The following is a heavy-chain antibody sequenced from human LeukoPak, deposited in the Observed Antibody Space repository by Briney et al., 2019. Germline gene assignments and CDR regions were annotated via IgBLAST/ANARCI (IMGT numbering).Heavy chain of an antibody. Sequence: ASVKVSCKVSGDTLTELSMHWVRQAPGKGLEWMGGFDPEDGETIYAQKFQGRVTMTEDTSTDTAYMELSSLRSEDTAVYYCATDTPDYYGMDVWGQGTTVTVSS. CDR2: FDPEDGET. CDR3: ATDTPDYYGMDV. CDR1: GDTLTELS. J-gene: IGHJ6*02. V-gene: IGHV1-24*01.